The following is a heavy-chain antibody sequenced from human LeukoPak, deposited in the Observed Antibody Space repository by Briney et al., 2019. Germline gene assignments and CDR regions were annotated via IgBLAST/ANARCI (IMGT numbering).Heavy chain of an antibody. D-gene: IGHD3-22*01. CDR3: ARGLLPYYYDSSGYYYPRY. CDR1: GYTFTSYY. V-gene: IGHV1-46*01. J-gene: IGHJ4*02. CDR2: INPSGGST. Sequence: GASVKVSCKASGYTFTSYYMHWVRQAPGQGLGWMGIINPSGGSTSCAQKFQGRVTMTRDTSTSTVYMELSRLRSDDTAVYYCARGLLPYYYDSSGYYYPRYWGQGTLVTVSS.